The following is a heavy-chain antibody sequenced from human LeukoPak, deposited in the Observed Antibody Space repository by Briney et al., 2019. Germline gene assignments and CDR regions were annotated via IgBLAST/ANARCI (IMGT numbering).Heavy chain of an antibody. CDR3: ARDYPLRSKRVAFDI. D-gene: IGHD2/OR15-2a*01. CDR2: INSDGSST. J-gene: IGHJ3*02. Sequence: GGSLRLSCAASGFTFSSYWMHWVRPAPGKGLVWVSRINSDGSSTSYADSVKGRFTISRDNSKNTLYLQMNSLRAEDTAVYYCARDYPLRSKRVAFDIWGQGAMVTVSS. CDR1: GFTFSSYW. V-gene: IGHV3-74*01.